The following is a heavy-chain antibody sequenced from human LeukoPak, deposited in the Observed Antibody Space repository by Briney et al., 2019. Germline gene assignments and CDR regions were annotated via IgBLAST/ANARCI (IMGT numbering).Heavy chain of an antibody. Sequence: PGGSLRLSCAASGFSFSFYRMDWVRQAPGKGLEWVSSISSSSSYIYYADSVKGRFTISRDNTKNSLYLQMNSLRAEDTAVYYCARGGGSSWNYYFDYWGQGTLVTVSS. CDR1: GFSFSFYR. D-gene: IGHD6-13*01. CDR3: ARGGGSSWNYYFDY. J-gene: IGHJ4*02. V-gene: IGHV3-21*01. CDR2: ISSSSSYI.